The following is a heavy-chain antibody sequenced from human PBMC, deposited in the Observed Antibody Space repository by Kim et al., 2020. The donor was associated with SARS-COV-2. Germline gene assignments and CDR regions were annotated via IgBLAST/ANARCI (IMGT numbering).Heavy chain of an antibody. Sequence: TYYTDSVKGRLHISRDNSKHTLYLQMGSLSAEDLAVYYCARDDGRGNIGCWGQGTLVTVSS. CDR2: T. CDR3: ARDDGRGNIGC. D-gene: IGHD5-18*01. J-gene: IGHJ4*02. V-gene: IGHV3-64*02.